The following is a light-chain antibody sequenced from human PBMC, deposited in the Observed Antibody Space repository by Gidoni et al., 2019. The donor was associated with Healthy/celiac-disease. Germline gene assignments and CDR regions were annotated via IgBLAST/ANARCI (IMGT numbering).Light chain of an antibody. CDR3: QQYYSTPRT. CDR2: WAS. Sequence: DIVMTQSPDSLAVSLGERATINCKSSQSVLYSSNNKNYLAWYKQKPGQHPKLLIYWASTRESGVPDRFSGSGSGTDFTLTIRSLQAEDVAVYYCQQYYSTPRTFGQGTKVEIK. J-gene: IGKJ1*01. CDR1: QSVLYSSNNKNY. V-gene: IGKV4-1*01.